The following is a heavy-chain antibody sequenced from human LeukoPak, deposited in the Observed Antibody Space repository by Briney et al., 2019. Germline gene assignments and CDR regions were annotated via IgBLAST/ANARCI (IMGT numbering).Heavy chain of an antibody. CDR1: GGSISSYY. D-gene: IGHD3-9*01. Sequence: SETLSLTCTVSGGSISSYYWSWIRQPPGKGLEWMGYIYYSGSTNYNPSLKSRVTISVDTSKNQFSLKLSAVTAADTAVYYCARDAQYYDILTGYYRGGFDYWGQGTLVTVSS. V-gene: IGHV4-59*01. CDR2: IYYSGST. CDR3: ARDAQYYDILTGYYRGGFDY. J-gene: IGHJ4*02.